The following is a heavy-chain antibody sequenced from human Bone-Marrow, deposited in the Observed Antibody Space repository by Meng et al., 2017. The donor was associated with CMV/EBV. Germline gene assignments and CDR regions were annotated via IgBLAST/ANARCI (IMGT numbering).Heavy chain of an antibody. Sequence: SVKVSCKASGGTFSSYAISWVRQAPGQGLEWMGGIIPIFGTANYAQKFQGRVTITTDESTSTAYMELSSLRSEDTAVYYSARGVPAAIRREGYYGMDVWGQGTTVTISS. J-gene: IGHJ6*02. CDR2: IIPIFGTA. D-gene: IGHD2-2*02. V-gene: IGHV1-69*05. CDR3: ARGVPAAIRREGYYGMDV. CDR1: GGTFSSYA.